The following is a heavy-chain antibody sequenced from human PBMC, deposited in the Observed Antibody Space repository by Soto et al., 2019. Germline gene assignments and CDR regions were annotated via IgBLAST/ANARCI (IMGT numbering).Heavy chain of an antibody. CDR1: GGSISSSSYY. Sequence: PSETLSLTCTVSGGSISSSSYYWGWIRQPPGKGLEWIGYIYYSGSTYYNPSLKSRVTISVDTSKNQFSLKLSSVTAADTAVYYCARGVRYFDWLSLGYFDYWGQGTLVTVSS. V-gene: IGHV4-30-4*08. D-gene: IGHD3-9*01. CDR3: ARGVRYFDWLSLGYFDY. J-gene: IGHJ4*02. CDR2: IYYSGST.